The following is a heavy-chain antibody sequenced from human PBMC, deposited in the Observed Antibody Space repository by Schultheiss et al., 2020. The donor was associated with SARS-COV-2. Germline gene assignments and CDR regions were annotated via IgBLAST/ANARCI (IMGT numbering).Heavy chain of an antibody. D-gene: IGHD4-23*01. CDR1: GGSISSYY. CDR2: IYYSGST. CDR3: ARVGGDDYGGTKGRYFDY. Sequence: SETLSLTCTVSGGSISSYYWSWIRQPAGKGLEWIGYIYYSGSTYYNPSLKSRVTISVDTSKNQFSLKLSSVTAADTAVYYCARVGGDDYGGTKGRYFDYWGQGTLVTVSS. V-gene: IGHV4-59*12. J-gene: IGHJ4*02.